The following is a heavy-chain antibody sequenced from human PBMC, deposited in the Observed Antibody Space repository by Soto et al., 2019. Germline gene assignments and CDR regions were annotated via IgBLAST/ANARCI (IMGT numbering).Heavy chain of an antibody. CDR2: IYYSGST. D-gene: IGHD6-19*01. Sequence: QLQLQESGPGLVKPSETLSLTCTVSGGSISSSSYYWGWIRQPPGKGLEWIGSIYYSGSTYYNPSLKSRVTISVDTSKNQFSLKLSSVTAADTAVYYCAAVAGTSYFDYWGQGTLVTVSS. CDR1: GGSISSSSYY. CDR3: AAVAGTSYFDY. V-gene: IGHV4-39*01. J-gene: IGHJ4*02.